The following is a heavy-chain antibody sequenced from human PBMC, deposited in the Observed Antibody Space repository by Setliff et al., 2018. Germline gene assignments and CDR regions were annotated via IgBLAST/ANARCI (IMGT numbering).Heavy chain of an antibody. CDR3: SRGRRGSTWTSDS. D-gene: IGHD2-2*01. V-gene: IGHV1-2*02. J-gene: IGHJ4*02. CDR1: GYSFIDYY. Sequence: ASVKVSCKSSGYSFIDYYIHWVRQAPGQGLEWMGWINPHNEGTTFAQKLQDRVTATTDTSITTAYLKLSGLTSDDTAVYYCSRGRRGSTWTSDSWGQGTLVTVSS. CDR2: INPHNEGT.